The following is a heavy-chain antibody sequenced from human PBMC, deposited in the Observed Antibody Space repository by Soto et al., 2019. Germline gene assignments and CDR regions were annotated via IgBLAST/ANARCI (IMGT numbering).Heavy chain of an antibody. CDR2: IYYSGST. CDR3: ATFIQLWDRKNDY. V-gene: IGHV4-39*01. J-gene: IGHJ4*02. Sequence: QLQLQESGPGLVKPSETLSLTCTVSGGSISSSSYYWGWIRQPPGKGLEWIGSIYYSGSTYYNPSLKSRVTISVDTSKNQFSLKLSSVTAADTAVYYCATFIQLWDRKNDYWGQGTLVTVSS. D-gene: IGHD5-18*01. CDR1: GGSISSSSYY.